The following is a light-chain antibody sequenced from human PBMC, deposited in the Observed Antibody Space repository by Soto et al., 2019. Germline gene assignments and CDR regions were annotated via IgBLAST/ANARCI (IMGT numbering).Light chain of an antibody. J-gene: IGKJ2*03. CDR2: GSS. CDR3: QHFDRSPYS. V-gene: IGKV3-20*01. Sequence: EVVLTQSPGTLSLSPGERVTLSCRASQSISSKYLAWYQQKLGQAPRLLIYGSSTRAAGVPDRFGGSGSGTDFTLTISRLESEDFAVYFCQHFDRSPYSFGQGTKVELK. CDR1: QSISSKY.